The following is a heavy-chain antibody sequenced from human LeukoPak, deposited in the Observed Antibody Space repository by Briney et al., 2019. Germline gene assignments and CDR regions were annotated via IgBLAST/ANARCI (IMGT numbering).Heavy chain of an antibody. D-gene: IGHD3-22*01. CDR3: ARALRASYYDSSGYLDY. Sequence: GGSLRLSCAASRFSFSSYAMNWVRQAPGKGLEWISYISNSSSAIYYADSVEGRFTISRDNAKNSLYLQMNSLRAEDTAVYYCARALRASYYDSSGYLDYWGQGTLVTVSS. V-gene: IGHV3-48*04. CDR1: RFSFSSYA. CDR2: ISNSSSAI. J-gene: IGHJ4*02.